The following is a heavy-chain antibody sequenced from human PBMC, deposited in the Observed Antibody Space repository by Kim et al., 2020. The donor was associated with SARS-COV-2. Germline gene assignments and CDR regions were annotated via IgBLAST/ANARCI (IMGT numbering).Heavy chain of an antibody. V-gene: IGHV1-46*01. Sequence: STSYAQNFQGRVTLTRDTSTSTVYMELSSLRSEDTAVFYCARVHSTSWYEYWGQGTLVTVSS. CDR3: ARVHSTSWYEY. CDR2: ST. D-gene: IGHD6-13*01. J-gene: IGHJ4*02.